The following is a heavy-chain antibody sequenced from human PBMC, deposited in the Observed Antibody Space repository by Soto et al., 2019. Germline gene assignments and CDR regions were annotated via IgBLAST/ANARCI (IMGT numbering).Heavy chain of an antibody. CDR2: ILVGSGDT. D-gene: IGHD3-22*01. Sequence: RASVKVSCKGSGPAFPASGVQWVRQTRGQRLEWMGWILVGSGDTNYSEKFQDRVTFSRDRSTSTVYMEMSGLRSEDTAIYYCADYSSGFYRAFDYWGQGALVTSPQ. J-gene: IGHJ4*02. V-gene: IGHV1-58*01. CDR3: ADYSSGFYRAFDY. CDR1: GPAFPASG.